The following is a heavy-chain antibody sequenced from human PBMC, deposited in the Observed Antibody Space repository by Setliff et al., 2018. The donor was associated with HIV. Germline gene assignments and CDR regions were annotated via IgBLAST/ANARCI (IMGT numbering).Heavy chain of an antibody. J-gene: IGHJ6*04. CDR3: AREPPNFARYYYDSSGYGDV. V-gene: IGHV4-59*01. CDR2: IYYSGNT. Sequence: SETLSLTCTVSGGSIINNFWSWIRLPPGKGLEYIGYIYYSGNTDYNPSLKSRVTISVDRSKNQFSLKLNSVTAADTAVYYCAREPPNFARYYYDSSGYGDVWGKGTTVTVSS. CDR1: GGSIINNF. D-gene: IGHD3-22*01.